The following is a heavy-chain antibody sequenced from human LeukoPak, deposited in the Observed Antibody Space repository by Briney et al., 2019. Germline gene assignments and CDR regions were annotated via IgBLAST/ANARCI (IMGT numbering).Heavy chain of an antibody. J-gene: IGHJ3*02. Sequence: ASVKVSCKASGYTFTSYDMHWVRQAPGQGLEWMGIINPSGGSTSYAQKFQGRVTMTRDTSTSTVYMELSSLRSEDTAVYYCARDPSGAYCGGDCYSGDAFDIWGQGTMVTVSS. CDR3: ARDPSGAYCGGDCYSGDAFDI. V-gene: IGHV1-46*01. CDR1: GYTFTSYD. D-gene: IGHD2-21*02. CDR2: INPSGGST.